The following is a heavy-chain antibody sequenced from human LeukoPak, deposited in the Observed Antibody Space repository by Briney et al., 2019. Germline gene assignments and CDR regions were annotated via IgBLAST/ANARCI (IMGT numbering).Heavy chain of an antibody. CDR1: GFIFSSYA. Sequence: GGSLRLSCAASGFIFSSYAMSWVRQAPGKGLEWVSAISGSGGSTYYADSVKGRFTISRDNSKNTLYLQMNSLRAEDTAVYCCAKDFGIVVVPAASDAFDIWGQGTMVTVSS. CDR3: AKDFGIVVVPAASDAFDI. V-gene: IGHV3-23*01. D-gene: IGHD2-2*01. J-gene: IGHJ3*02. CDR2: ISGSGGST.